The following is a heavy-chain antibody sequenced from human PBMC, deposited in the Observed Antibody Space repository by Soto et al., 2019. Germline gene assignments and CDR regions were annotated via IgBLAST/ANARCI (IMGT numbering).Heavy chain of an antibody. CDR2: IRSKANSYAT. CDR3: TRYYDILTVTPLDY. V-gene: IGHV3-73*01. J-gene: IGHJ4*02. D-gene: IGHD3-9*01. CDR1: GFTFSGSA. Sequence: GGSLRLSCAASGFTFSGSAMHWVRQASGKGLEWVGRIRSKANSYATAYAASVKGRFTISRDDSKNTAYLQMNSLKTEDTAVYYCTRYYDILTVTPLDYWGQGTLVTVSS.